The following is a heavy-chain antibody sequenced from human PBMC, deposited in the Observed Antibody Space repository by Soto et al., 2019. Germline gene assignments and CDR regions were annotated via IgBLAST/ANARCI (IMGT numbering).Heavy chain of an antibody. J-gene: IGHJ4*02. V-gene: IGHV4-34*01. CDR3: ARAAVAAGGPFDK. D-gene: IGHD2-15*01. CDR2: VNHGGST. CDR1: GGSFSGFF. Sequence: SETLSLTCAASGGSFSGFFWGWIRQPPGKGLEWIGEVNHGGSTNYNPSLKSRVTISSDTSKNHFSLTLRSVTAADTAVYYCARAAVAAGGPFDKWGQGALVTVS.